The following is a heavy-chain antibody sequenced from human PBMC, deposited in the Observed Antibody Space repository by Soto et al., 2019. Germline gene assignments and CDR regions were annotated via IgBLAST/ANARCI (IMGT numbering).Heavy chain of an antibody. CDR3: ARGIAAAGTRPYYSYGMDV. V-gene: IGHV1-18*01. CDR1: GYTFTSYG. Sequence: ASVKVSCKASGYTFTSYGISWVRQAPGQGLEWMGWISAYNGNTNYAQKLQGRVTMTTDTSTSTAYMELRSLRSDDTAVYYCARGIAAAGTRPYYSYGMDVWGQGTTVTFSS. CDR2: ISAYNGNT. J-gene: IGHJ6*02. D-gene: IGHD6-13*01.